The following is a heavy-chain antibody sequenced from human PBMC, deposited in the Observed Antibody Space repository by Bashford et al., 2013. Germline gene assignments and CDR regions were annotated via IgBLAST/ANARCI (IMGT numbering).Heavy chain of an antibody. CDR1: RLTFDNYG. D-gene: IGHD6-19*01. CDR2: ISGNDGAT. CDR3: AGGEFGTGWSH. Sequence: GSLRLSCAVSRLTFDNYGLNWVRQAPGKGLEWVLGISGNDGATAYADSVKGRFSVSRDNSDNTVHLQMNGLRVEDSALYYCAGGEFGTGWSHWGQGTLVTVSS. V-gene: IGHV3-23*01. J-gene: IGHJ4*02.